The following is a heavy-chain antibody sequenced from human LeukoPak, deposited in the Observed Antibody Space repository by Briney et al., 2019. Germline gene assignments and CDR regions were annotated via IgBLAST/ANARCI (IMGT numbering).Heavy chain of an antibody. CDR1: GFTFSSYG. D-gene: IGHD3-22*01. J-gene: IGHJ3*02. Sequence: GGSLRLSCAASGFTFSSYGMHWVRQAPGKGLEWVSAISGSGGSTYYADSVKGRLTISRDNSKNTLYLQMNSLRAEDTAVYYCKWLFDAFDIWGQGTMVTVSS. V-gene: IGHV3-23*01. CDR2: ISGSGGST. CDR3: KWLFDAFDI.